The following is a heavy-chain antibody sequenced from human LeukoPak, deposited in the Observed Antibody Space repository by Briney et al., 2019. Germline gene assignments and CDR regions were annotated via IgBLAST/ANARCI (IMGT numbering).Heavy chain of an antibody. V-gene: IGHV4-34*01. CDR2: INHSGST. J-gene: IGHJ4*02. CDR3: ARGRETIRRFYY. Sequence: KSSETLSLTCAVYGGSFSGYYWSWIRQPPGKGLEWIGEINHSGSTNYNPSLKSRVTISVDTSKNQFSLKLSSVTAADTAVYYCARGRETIRRFYYWGQGTLVTVSS. D-gene: IGHD3-9*01. CDR1: GGSFSGYY.